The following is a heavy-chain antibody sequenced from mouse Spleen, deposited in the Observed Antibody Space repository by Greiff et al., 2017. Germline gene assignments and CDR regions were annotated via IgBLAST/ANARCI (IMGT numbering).Heavy chain of an antibody. CDR1: GYTFTSYT. CDR3: ARYGSRFAY. Sequence: QVQLKESGAELARPGASVKMSCKASGYTFTSYTMHWVKQRPGQGLEWIGYINPSSGYTNYNQKFKDKATLTADKSSSTAYMQLSSLTSEDSAVYYCARYGSRFAYWGQGTLVTVSA. V-gene: IGHV1-4*01. J-gene: IGHJ3*01. CDR2: INPSSGYT. D-gene: IGHD1-1*01.